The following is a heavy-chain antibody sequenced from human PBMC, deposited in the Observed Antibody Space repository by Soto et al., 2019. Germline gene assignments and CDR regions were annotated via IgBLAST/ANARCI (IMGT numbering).Heavy chain of an antibody. CDR3: ARRGYYDFWSGYCRENYYYAMDG. Sequence: SETLSLTCAVYGGSFSGYYWSWIRQPPGKGLEWIGEINHSGSTNYNPSLKSRVTISVDTSKNQFSLKLSSVTAADTAVYYCARRGYYDFWSGYCRENYYYAMDGSGQGTTVT. CDR2: INHSGST. D-gene: IGHD3-3*01. J-gene: IGHJ6*02. CDR1: GGSFSGYY. V-gene: IGHV4-34*01.